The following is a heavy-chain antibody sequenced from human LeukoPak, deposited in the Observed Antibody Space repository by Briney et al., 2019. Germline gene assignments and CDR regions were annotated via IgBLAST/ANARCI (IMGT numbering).Heavy chain of an antibody. CDR1: GFSFDDYA. CDR3: ARDSTYSSGSRFYDRFDY. Sequence: GGSLRLSCAASGFSFDDYAMHWVRQAPGKGLEWVSGINWNSGSITYADSVKGRFTISRDNAKNSLYLQMDSLTAEDTAVYYCARDSTYSSGSRFYDRFDYWGQGTLVTVSS. J-gene: IGHJ4*02. V-gene: IGHV3-9*01. CDR2: INWNSGSI. D-gene: IGHD2-15*01.